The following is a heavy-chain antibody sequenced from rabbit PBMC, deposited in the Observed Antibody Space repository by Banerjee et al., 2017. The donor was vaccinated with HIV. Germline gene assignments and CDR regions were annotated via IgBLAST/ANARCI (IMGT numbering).Heavy chain of an antibody. Sequence: QEQLEESGGDLVKPEGSLTLTCTASGFSFSSSYWICWVRQAPGKGLEWIACIYAGSSGSTYYASWAKGRFTISKTSSTTVTLQMTSLTAADTATYFCARGGVGSTGYTYAFDPWGPGTLVTVS. CDR3: ARGGVGSTGYTYAFDP. CDR1: GFSFSSSYW. D-gene: IGHD1-1*01. V-gene: IGHV1S45*01. CDR2: IYAGSSGST. J-gene: IGHJ2*01.